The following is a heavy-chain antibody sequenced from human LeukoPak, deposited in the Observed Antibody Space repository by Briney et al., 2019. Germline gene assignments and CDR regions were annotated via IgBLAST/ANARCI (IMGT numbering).Heavy chain of an antibody. J-gene: IGHJ4*02. V-gene: IGHV4-4*07. Sequence: SETLSLTCTVSGGSISSYYWSWIRQPAVKGLEWIGRIHTSGSTNYNPSLKSRVTMSVDTSKNQFSLKLSSVTAADTAVYYCARDRYYYVSGSYRLFDYWGQGTLVTVSS. CDR3: ARDRYYYVSGSYRLFDY. CDR1: GGSISSYY. CDR2: IHTSGST. D-gene: IGHD3-10*01.